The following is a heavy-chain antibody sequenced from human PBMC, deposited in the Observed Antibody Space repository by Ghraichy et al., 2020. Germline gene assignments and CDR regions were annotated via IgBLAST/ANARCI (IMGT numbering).Heavy chain of an antibody. CDR3: ARDLLGPKGEPAQAPRDY. V-gene: IGHV1-18*01. Sequence: ASVKVSCKASGYTFTSYGISWVRQAPGQGLEWMGWISAYNGNTNYAQKLQGRVTMTTDTSTSTAYMELRSLRSDDTAVYYCARDLLGPKGEPAQAPRDYWGQGTLVTVSS. CDR1: GYTFTSYG. CDR2: ISAYNGNT. J-gene: IGHJ4*02. D-gene: IGHD3-16*01.